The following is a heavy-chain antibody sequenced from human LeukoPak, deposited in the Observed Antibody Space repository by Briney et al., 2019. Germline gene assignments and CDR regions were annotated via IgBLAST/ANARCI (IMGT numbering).Heavy chain of an antibody. J-gene: IGHJ3*02. CDR2: ISYIGSP. CDR1: ADSFSSHY. Sequence: SETLSLTCAVSADSFSSHYWTWIRQPPGKGLEWIGYISYIGSPNYNPSLKSRVTISIDTSNNQFSLKLSSVTAADTAVYYCARDLVTVTKGFDIWGQGTMVSVSS. D-gene: IGHD4-17*01. CDR3: ARDLVTVTKGFDI. V-gene: IGHV4-59*11.